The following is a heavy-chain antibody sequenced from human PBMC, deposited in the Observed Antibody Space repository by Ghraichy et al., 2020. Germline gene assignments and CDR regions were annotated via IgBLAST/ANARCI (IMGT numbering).Heavy chain of an antibody. CDR3: VRDRTFTIFGVIALVGFDS. D-gene: IGHD3-3*01. CDR1: GGSISSHY. V-gene: IGHV4-4*07. CDR2: IYTSGNT. Sequence: SETLSLTCSVSGGSISSHYWSWIRQPAGKGLEWIGRIYTSGNTNCNPSLKSRVTMSVDTSKNQFSLNLRSVTAADTAVYYCVRDRTFTIFGVIALVGFDSWGQGTLVTVSS. J-gene: IGHJ4*02.